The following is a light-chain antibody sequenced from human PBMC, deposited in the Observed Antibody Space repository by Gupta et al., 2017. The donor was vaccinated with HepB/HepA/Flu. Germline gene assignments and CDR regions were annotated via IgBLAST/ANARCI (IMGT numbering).Light chain of an antibody. Sequence: DIQMTQSPSSVSASVGDRVTITCRASQGIRSWLAWYKQKPGKAPKLLIYAASSLQNEVPSRFSGSGSGADFTLTIRSRQPEDFASYYCQQANNFPPFTFGRGTKMDIK. CDR3: QQANNFPPFT. V-gene: IGKV1-12*01. CDR2: AAS. J-gene: IGKJ4*01. CDR1: QGIRSW.